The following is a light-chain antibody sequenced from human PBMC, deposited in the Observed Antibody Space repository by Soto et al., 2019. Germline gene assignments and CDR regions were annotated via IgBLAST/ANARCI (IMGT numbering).Light chain of an antibody. Sequence: EIVLTQSPGTLSLSPGERATLSCRANQSISHYLAWYQQKPGQSPRLLIYGAASRAIGIPDRFNGSGSETTFTLTISRLQPEDFATYYCQQYASWTFGQGTNVEIK. CDR3: QQYASWT. CDR1: QSISHY. V-gene: IGKV3-20*01. CDR2: GAA. J-gene: IGKJ1*01.